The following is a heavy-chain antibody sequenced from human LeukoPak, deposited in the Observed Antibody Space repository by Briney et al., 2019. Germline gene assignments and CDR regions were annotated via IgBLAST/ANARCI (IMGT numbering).Heavy chain of an antibody. V-gene: IGHV3-33*01. Sequence: PGGSLRLSCAAAGFTFSGYGMHWVRQAPGKGLEWVAVIWYDGSNKYYADSVKGRFTISRDNSKNTLYLQMNSLRAEDTAVYYCACDSSGYYLYFQHWGQGTLVTVSS. CDR3: ACDSSGYYLYFQH. J-gene: IGHJ1*01. CDR1: GFTFSGYG. D-gene: IGHD3-22*01. CDR2: IWYDGSNK.